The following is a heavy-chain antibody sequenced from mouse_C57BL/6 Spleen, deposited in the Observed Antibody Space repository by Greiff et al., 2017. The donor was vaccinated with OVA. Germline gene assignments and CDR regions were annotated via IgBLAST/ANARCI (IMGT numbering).Heavy chain of an antibody. Sequence: QVQLKQSGAELVRPGTSVKLSCKASGYTFTSYWMHWVKQRPGQGLEWIGVIDPSDSYTNYNQKFKGKATLTVDTSSSTAYMQLSSLTSEDSAVYYCARCYDGYPFDYWGQGTTLTVSS. V-gene: IGHV1-59*01. J-gene: IGHJ2*01. CDR1: GYTFTSYW. CDR2: IDPSDSYT. D-gene: IGHD2-3*01. CDR3: ARCYDGYPFDY.